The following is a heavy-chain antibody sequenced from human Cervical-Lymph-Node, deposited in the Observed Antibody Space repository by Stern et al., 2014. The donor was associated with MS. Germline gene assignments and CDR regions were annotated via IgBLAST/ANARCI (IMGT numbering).Heavy chain of an antibody. D-gene: IGHD1-26*01. CDR3: ARVGLDYYGMDV. CDR1: GFTFSSYS. CDR2: ISSSSSYI. J-gene: IGHJ6*02. Sequence: EVQLVESGGGLVKPGGSLRLSCAASGFTFSSYSMNWVRQAPGKGLEWVSSISSSSSYIYYADSVKGRFTISRDNAKNSLYLQMNSLRAEDTAVYYCARVGLDYYGMDVWGQGTTVTVYS. V-gene: IGHV3-21*01.